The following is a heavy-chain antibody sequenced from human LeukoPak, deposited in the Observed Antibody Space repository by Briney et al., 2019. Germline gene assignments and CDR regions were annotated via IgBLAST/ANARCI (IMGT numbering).Heavy chain of an antibody. Sequence: GASVKVSCKASGGTFSSYAISWVRQAPGQGLEWMGWINPNSGGTNYAQKFQGRVTMTRDTSISTAYMELSRLRSDDTAVYYCARGINYCSSTSCLDYWGQGTLVTVSS. CDR1: GGTFSSYA. CDR2: INPNSGGT. J-gene: IGHJ4*02. V-gene: IGHV1-2*02. D-gene: IGHD2-2*01. CDR3: ARGINYCSSTSCLDY.